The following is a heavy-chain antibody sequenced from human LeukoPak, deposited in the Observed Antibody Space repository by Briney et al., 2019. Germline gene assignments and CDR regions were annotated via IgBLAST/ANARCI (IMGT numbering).Heavy chain of an antibody. V-gene: IGHV3-53*01. J-gene: IGHJ4*02. CDR1: GFTASTNY. Sequence: GGSLRLSCAASGFTASTNYMTWVRQAPGKGLEWVSIIYNNGNTYYADSVKGRFTISRDNSKNTLYLQMDSLRAEDTAVYYCARELAYCSTNGCPLGYWGQGTLVTVSS. CDR3: ARELAYCSTNGCPLGY. CDR2: IYNNGNT. D-gene: IGHD2-2*01.